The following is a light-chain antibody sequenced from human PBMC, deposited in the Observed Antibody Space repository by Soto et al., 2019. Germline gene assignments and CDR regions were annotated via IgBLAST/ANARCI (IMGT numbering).Light chain of an antibody. CDR1: NIGSKS. CDR2: YDT. V-gene: IGLV3-21*04. Sequence: SYELTQPPSMSVAPGKTARITCGGNNIGSKSVHWFQQKSGQAPVLVIYYDTGRPSGIPGRFSGSNFGDTATLTISRVAVGDEADYYCQVWDRSSDHVIFGGGTKLTVL. CDR3: QVWDRSSDHVI. J-gene: IGLJ2*01.